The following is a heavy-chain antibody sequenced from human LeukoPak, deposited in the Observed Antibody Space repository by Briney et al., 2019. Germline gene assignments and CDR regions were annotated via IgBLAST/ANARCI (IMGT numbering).Heavy chain of an antibody. Sequence: GESPKISCKASGSSFASYWIGWVRQMPGKGLVWMGIIFPGDSDTRYSPSFQGQVSISADKSISTAYLQWSSLKASDTAMYYCASTISLSTWGQGTLVTVSS. D-gene: IGHD3-3*01. CDR1: GSSFASYW. J-gene: IGHJ5*02. CDR3: ASTISLST. V-gene: IGHV5-51*01. CDR2: IFPGDSDT.